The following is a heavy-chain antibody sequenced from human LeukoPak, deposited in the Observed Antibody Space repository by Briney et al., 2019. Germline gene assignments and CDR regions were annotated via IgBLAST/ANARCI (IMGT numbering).Heavy chain of an antibody. J-gene: IGHJ4*02. CDR3: ARGPLIAAAGTW. D-gene: IGHD6-13*01. V-gene: IGHV3-30*03. CDR1: GFTFSSYG. Sequence: GGSLRLSCAASGFTFSSYGMHWVRQAPGKGLEWVAVISYDGSNKYYADSVKGRFTISRDNSKNTLYLQMNSLRAEDTAVYYCARGPLIAAAGTWWGQGTLVTVSS. CDR2: ISYDGSNK.